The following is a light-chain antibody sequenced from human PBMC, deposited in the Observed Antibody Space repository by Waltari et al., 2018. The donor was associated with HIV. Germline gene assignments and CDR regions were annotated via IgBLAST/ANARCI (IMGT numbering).Light chain of an antibody. J-gene: IGLJ2*01. CDR3: SSYKDANDVV. CDR2: EVN. V-gene: IGLV2-8*01. Sequence: QSALTQPPSASGSPGQSVTISCTGTSSDVGGFDYVSWYHQQPPKAPKLILYEVNRRPPGVPVRFSGYKSGNTASLTVSGLQPEDEGDYYCSSYKDANDVVFGGGTKLTVL. CDR1: SSDVGGFDY.